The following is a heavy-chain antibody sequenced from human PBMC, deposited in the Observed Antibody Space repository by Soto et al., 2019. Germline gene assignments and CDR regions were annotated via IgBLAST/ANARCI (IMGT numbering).Heavy chain of an antibody. CDR2: LHPNSGNT. CDR3: ATVTYGGNSVGY. Sequence: QVQLVQSGADVKKPGASVKVSCKASVYTFTNYDINWGRQATGQGLEWMGWLHPNSGNTGYAQKFQGRVTMTRNTSISTAYMELSSLRSDDTAVYYCATVTYGGNSVGYWGQGTLVTVSS. V-gene: IGHV1-8*01. CDR1: VYTFTNYD. D-gene: IGHD4-17*01. J-gene: IGHJ4*02.